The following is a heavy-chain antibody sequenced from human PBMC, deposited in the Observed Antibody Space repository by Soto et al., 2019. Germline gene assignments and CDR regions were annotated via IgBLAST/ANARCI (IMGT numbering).Heavy chain of an antibody. CDR1: GYTFTSYA. D-gene: IGHD3-10*02. J-gene: IGHJ6*03. V-gene: IGHV1-3*01. CDR2: INAGNGNT. Sequence: QVQLVQSGAEVKKPGASVKVSCKASGYTFTSYAMHWVRQAPGQRLEWMGWINAGNGNTKYSQKFQSRVTITRDTSASTAYMELSSLRSEDTAVYYCARTNVRGPFYYYMDVWGKGTTVTVSS. CDR3: ARTNVRGPFYYYMDV.